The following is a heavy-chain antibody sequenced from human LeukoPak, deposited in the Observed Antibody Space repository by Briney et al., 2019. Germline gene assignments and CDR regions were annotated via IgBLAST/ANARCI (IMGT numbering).Heavy chain of an antibody. V-gene: IGHV3-23*01. CDR3: AKHLRTHVWFFDY. J-gene: IGHJ4*02. D-gene: IGHD3-9*01. CDR2: IGGSGANT. Sequence: SGGSLRLSCVASGFTFPRYAMNWVRQAPGQGLEWVSGIGGSGANTYYAEYVKGRFTISRDNSKNTLSLQINSLKAEDTAIYYCAKHLRTHVWFFDYWGQGTLVTVSS. CDR1: GFTFPRYA.